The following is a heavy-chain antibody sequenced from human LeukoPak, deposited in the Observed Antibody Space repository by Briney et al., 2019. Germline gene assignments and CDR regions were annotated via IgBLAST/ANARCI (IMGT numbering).Heavy chain of an antibody. J-gene: IGHJ5*02. Sequence: SQTLSLTCAISGDSVSSNSAAWNWIRQFPSRGLEWLGRTYYRSKWYNDYAVSVKSRITINPDTSKNQFFLQLNSVTPEDTAVYYCAYSSSPKYNWFDPWGQGTLVTVSS. V-gene: IGHV6-1*01. D-gene: IGHD6-6*01. CDR1: GDSVSSNSAA. CDR2: TYYRSKWYN. CDR3: AYSSSPKYNWFDP.